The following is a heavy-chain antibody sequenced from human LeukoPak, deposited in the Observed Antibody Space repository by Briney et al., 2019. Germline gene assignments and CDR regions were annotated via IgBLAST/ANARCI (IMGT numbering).Heavy chain of an antibody. CDR2: INHSGST. D-gene: IGHD3-22*01. J-gene: IGHJ6*02. CDR3: ARHTYDSSGYYYLWYYYGMDV. Sequence: SETLSLTCAVYGGSFSGYYWSWIRQPPGKGLEWIGEINHSGSTYYNPSLKSRVTISVDTSKNQFSLKLSSVTAADTAVYYCARHTYDSSGYYYLWYYYGMDVWGQGTTVTVSS. V-gene: IGHV4-34*01. CDR1: GGSFSGYY.